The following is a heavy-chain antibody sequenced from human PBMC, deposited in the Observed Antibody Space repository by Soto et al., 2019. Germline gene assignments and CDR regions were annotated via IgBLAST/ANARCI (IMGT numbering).Heavy chain of an antibody. CDR1: ESIFRGYG. D-gene: IGHD3-10*02. V-gene: IGHV3-33*01. Sequence: QVQMVESGGGVVQPGGALRLSCAESESIFRGYGRPSVRQAPGKGLEWVAIIRFDGSNIHYADYVMGRFTISRDNYKNMLYLEMNNLRVEDRAVYYCARDGVGVTTFWGFLDYWGQGTLVTVSA. CDR2: IRFDGSNI. CDR3: ARDGVGVTTFWGFLDY. J-gene: IGHJ4*02.